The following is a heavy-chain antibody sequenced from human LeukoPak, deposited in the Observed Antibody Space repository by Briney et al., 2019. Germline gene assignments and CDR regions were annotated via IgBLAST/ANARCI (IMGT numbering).Heavy chain of an antibody. J-gene: IGHJ3*02. CDR1: GFTVISNY. Sequence: PGGSLRLSCAASGFTVISNYMSWVRQAPGKGLECVSVIYSGGSTYYADSVKGRFTISRDNSKSTLYLQMNSLRAEDTAVYYCARVEMNDDAFDIWGQGTIVTVSS. CDR3: ARVEMNDDAFDI. CDR2: IYSGGST. V-gene: IGHV3-53*01.